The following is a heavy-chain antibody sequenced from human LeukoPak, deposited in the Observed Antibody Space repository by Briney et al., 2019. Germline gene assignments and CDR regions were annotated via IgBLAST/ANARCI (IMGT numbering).Heavy chain of an antibody. D-gene: IGHD2-2*01. V-gene: IGHV4-59*08. CDR2: IYHSGST. J-gene: IGHJ6*02. CDR3: ARQGYCTSTTCYYYDGMAV. Sequence: SETLSLTCTVSGGSLSNYYWNWIRQPPGKGLEWIGYIYHSGSTYYSPSLKSRVTISVDTSKNQFSLKLSSVTAADAAVYYCARQGYCTSTTCYYYDGMAVWGQGTTVTVSS. CDR1: GGSLSNYY.